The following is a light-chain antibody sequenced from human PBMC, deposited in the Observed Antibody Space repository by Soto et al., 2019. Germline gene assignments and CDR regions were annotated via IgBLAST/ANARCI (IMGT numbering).Light chain of an antibody. V-gene: IGLV4-69*01. CDR1: SGHSRYA. J-gene: IGLJ3*02. CDR3: QTWGTGIRV. Sequence: QSVLTQSPSASASLGASVTLTCTLSSGHSRYAIAWHQQQPEKGPRYLMKVNSDGSHNKGDGIPDRFSGSSSGAERYLTISSLQSEDEADYYCQTWGTGIRVFGGGTKVTVL. CDR2: VNSDGSH.